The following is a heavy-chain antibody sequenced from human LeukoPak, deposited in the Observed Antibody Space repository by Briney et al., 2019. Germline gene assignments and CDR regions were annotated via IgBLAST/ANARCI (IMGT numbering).Heavy chain of an antibody. V-gene: IGHV1-8*02. Sequence: GASVKVSCKASGYTFTGYYMHWVRQAPGQGLEWMGWLNPNSGNTGYAQKFQGRVTMTRNTSISTAYMELSSLRSEDTAVYYCARRNLWDRYSPLTFRYWFDPWGQGTLVTVSS. J-gene: IGHJ5*02. CDR1: GYTFTGYY. CDR2: LNPNSGNT. D-gene: IGHD1-26*01. CDR3: ARRNLWDRYSPLTFRYWFDP.